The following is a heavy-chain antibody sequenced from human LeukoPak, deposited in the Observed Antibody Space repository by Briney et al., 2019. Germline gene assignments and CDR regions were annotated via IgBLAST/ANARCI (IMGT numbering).Heavy chain of an antibody. D-gene: IGHD2-2*01. CDR2: IKQDGSEK. J-gene: IGHJ4*02. V-gene: IGHV3-7*01. Sequence: GGSLRLSCAASGLTFSNYWMDWVRQAPGKGLEWVANIKQDGSEKNYVDSVKGRFIISRDNAKNSLYLQMNSLRVEDTAVYYCARVRPYCSSTNCYQYYFDYWGQGTLVTVSS. CDR3: ARVRPYCSSTNCYQYYFDY. CDR1: GLTFSNYW.